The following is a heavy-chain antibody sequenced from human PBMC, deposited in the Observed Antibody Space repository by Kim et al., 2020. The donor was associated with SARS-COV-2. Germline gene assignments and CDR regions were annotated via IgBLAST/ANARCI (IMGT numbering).Heavy chain of an antibody. Sequence: SETLSLTCTVSGGSISSGGYYWSWIRQHPGKGLEWIGYIYYSGSTYYNPSLKSRVTISVDTSKNQFSLKLSSVTAADTAVYYCARVPRPVSYDFWSGYGGYLDYCGQATLPTVSS. CDR3: ARVPRPVSYDFWSGYGGYLDY. CDR1: GGSISSGGYY. D-gene: IGHD3-3*01. CDR2: IYYSGST. J-gene: IGHJ4*02. V-gene: IGHV4-31*03.